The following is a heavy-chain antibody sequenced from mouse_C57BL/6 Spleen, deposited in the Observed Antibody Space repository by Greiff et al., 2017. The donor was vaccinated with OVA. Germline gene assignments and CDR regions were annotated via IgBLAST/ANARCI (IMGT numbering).Heavy chain of an antibody. D-gene: IGHD2-1*01. CDR2: ISGGGGNT. Sequence: EVQLVESGGGLVKPGGSLKLSCAASGFTFSSYTMSWVRQTPEKRLEWVATISGGGGNTYYPDSVKGRFTISRDNAKNTLYLQMSSLRSEDTASYYCARPFYYGNFWYFDVWGTGTTVTVSS. CDR1: GFTFSSYT. V-gene: IGHV5-9*01. J-gene: IGHJ1*03. CDR3: ARPFYYGNFWYFDV.